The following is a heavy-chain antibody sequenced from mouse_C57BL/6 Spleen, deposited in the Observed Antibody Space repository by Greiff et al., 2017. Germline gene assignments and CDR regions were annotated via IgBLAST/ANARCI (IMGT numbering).Heavy chain of an antibody. CDR3: ATSYYGSLEY. CDR1: GYTFTSYW. Sequence: QVQLKQSGAELVKPGASVKLSCKASGYTFTSYWMHWVKQRPGQGLEWIGMIHPNSGSTNYNEKFKSKATLTVDKSSSTAYMQLSSLTSEDSAVYYCATSYYGSLEYWGQGTTLTVSS. D-gene: IGHD1-1*01. J-gene: IGHJ2*01. V-gene: IGHV1-64*01. CDR2: IHPNSGST.